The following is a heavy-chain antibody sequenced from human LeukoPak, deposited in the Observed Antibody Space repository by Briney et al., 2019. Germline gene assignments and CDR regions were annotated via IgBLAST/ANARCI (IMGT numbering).Heavy chain of an antibody. CDR3: ARGRFYDTN. CDR1: GGSISSYY. J-gene: IGHJ6*02. D-gene: IGHD3-22*01. CDR2: IYYSESN. V-gene: IGHV4-59*01. Sequence: SETLSLTCTVSGGSISSYYWSWIRQPPGKGLEWIGYIYYSESNNYNPSLKSRVTISVDTSKNQFSLKLSSVTAADTAVYYCARGRFYDTNWGQGTTVTVSS.